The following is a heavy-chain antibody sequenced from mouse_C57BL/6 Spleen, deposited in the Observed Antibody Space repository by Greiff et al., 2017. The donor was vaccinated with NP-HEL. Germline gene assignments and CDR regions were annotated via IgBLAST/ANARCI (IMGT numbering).Heavy chain of an antibody. CDR3: ARQRFSAAYFDY. CDR2: ISNGGGST. Sequence: EVMLVESGGGLVQPGGSLKLSCAASGFTFSDYYMYWVRQTPEKRLEWVAYISNGGGSTYYPDTVKGRFTISRDNAKNTLYLQMSRLKSEDTAMYYCARQRFSAAYFDYWGQGTTLTVSS. CDR1: GFTFSDYY. J-gene: IGHJ2*01. V-gene: IGHV5-12*01.